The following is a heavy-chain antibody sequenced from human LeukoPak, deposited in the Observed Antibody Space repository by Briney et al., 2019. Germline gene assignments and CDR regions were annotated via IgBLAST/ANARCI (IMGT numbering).Heavy chain of an antibody. Sequence: SETLSLTCAVYGGSFSGYYWSWIRQPPGKGLEWIGEINHSGSTNYNPSLKSRATISVDTSKNQFSLKLSSVTAADTAVYYCARGRFWSGYYWLEPWGQGTLVTVSS. J-gene: IGHJ5*02. V-gene: IGHV4-34*01. D-gene: IGHD3-3*01. CDR1: GGSFSGYY. CDR3: ARGRFWSGYYWLEP. CDR2: INHSGST.